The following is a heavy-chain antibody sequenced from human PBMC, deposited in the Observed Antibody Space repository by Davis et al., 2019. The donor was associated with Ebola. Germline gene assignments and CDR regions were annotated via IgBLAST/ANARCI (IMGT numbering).Heavy chain of an antibody. D-gene: IGHD3-16*01. CDR1: GFTFSSYG. CDR3: AKCKSRGRADYYYYYMDV. J-gene: IGHJ6*03. CDR2: ISYDGSNK. V-gene: IGHV3-30*18. Sequence: PGGSLRLSCAASGFTFSSYGMHWVRQAPGKGLEWVAVISYDGSNKYYADSVKGRFTISRDNSKNTLYLQMNSLRAEDTAVYYCAKCKSRGRADYYYYYMDVWGKGTTVTVSS.